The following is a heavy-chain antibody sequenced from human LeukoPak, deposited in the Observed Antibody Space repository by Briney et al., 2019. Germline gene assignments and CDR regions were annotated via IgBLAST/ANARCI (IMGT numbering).Heavy chain of an antibody. V-gene: IGHV4-38-2*02. Sequence: SETLSLTCTVSGYSISNGYYWGWIRQPPGKGLEWVGSISHRGSTYYNPSLRSRITISLDRSRQKFSLKLTSVTAADTAVYFCARGAEYYAIWRGYAGYSDYWGQGISVTVSS. CDR2: ISHRGST. CDR1: GYSISNGYY. D-gene: IGHD3-3*01. CDR3: ARGAEYYAIWRGYAGYSDY. J-gene: IGHJ4*02.